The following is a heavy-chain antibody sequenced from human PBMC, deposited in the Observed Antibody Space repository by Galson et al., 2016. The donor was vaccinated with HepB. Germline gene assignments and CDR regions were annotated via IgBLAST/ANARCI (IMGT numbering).Heavy chain of an antibody. CDR3: ARGPRYYDTNGYFDY. V-gene: IGHV3-30-3*01. CDR2: ISFDGTNA. D-gene: IGHD3-22*01. J-gene: IGHJ4*02. Sequence: SLRLSCAPSGFTFSTYAMHWVRQAPGKGLEWLALISFDGTNAYYPGSMKGRFTISRDNSMNTLYLQMSSLRAEDTAVYYCARGPRYYDTNGYFDYWGQGILVTVSS. CDR1: GFTFSTYA.